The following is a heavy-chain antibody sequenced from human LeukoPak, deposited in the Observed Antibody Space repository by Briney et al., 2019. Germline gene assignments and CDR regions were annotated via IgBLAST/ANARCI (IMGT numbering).Heavy chain of an antibody. CDR2: ISSSGSTI. V-gene: IGHV3-48*03. J-gene: IGHJ4*02. CDR1: GFTFRNYE. CDR3: ARNDYNFDY. D-gene: IGHD3-16*01. Sequence: PGGSLRLSCAASGFTFRNYEMNWVRQAPGKGLEWVSYISSSGSTIYYADSVQGRFTISRDNAKNSLYLQMSSLRVEDTAVYCCARNDYNFDYWGQGTLVTVSS.